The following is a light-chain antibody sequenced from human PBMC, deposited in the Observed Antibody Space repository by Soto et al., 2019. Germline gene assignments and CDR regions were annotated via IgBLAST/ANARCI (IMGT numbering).Light chain of an antibody. CDR1: QGISNY. CDR2: AAA. V-gene: IGKV1-27*01. Sequence: DIQMTQSPSSLSASVGDTVTITCRASQGISNYLAWYQQKPGQVPNLLIYAAATLQSGVPSRFSVSGSGTDFTLTISSLRPADVATYYCQKYNNAPRTFGQGTKVEI. CDR3: QKYNNAPRT. J-gene: IGKJ1*01.